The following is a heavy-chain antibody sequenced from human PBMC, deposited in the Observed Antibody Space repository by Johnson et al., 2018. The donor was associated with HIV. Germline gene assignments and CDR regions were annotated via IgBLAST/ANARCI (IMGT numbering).Heavy chain of an antibody. CDR2: ISYDGSNK. Sequence: QVQLVESGGGVVQPGRSLRLSCAASVFTFSSYAMHWVRQAPDKGLEWVAVISYDGSNKYFADSVKGRFTISRDNSKDTLYLQMNSLRPEDTAVYYCARDRKGNLSRFLEWFGAFDIWGQGTMVTVSS. J-gene: IGHJ3*02. V-gene: IGHV3-30*04. CDR3: ARDRKGNLSRFLEWFGAFDI. D-gene: IGHD3-3*01. CDR1: VFTFSSYA.